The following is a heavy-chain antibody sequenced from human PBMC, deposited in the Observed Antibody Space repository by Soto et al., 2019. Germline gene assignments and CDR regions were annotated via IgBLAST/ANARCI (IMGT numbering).Heavy chain of an antibody. V-gene: IGHV3-11*06. CDR2: ISSSSSYT. D-gene: IGHD3-10*01. CDR3: ASQGFGEFDWYFDL. Sequence: GGSLRLSCAASGFTFSDYYMSWVRQAPGKGLEWVSYISSSSSYTNYADSVKGRFTISRDNAKNSLYLQMNSLRAEDTAVYYCASQGFGEFDWYFDLWGRGTLVTVSS. CDR1: GFTFSDYY. J-gene: IGHJ2*01.